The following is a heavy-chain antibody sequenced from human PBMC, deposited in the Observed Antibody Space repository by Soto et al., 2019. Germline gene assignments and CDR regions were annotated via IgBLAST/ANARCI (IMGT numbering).Heavy chain of an antibody. CDR3: ARDLVTNYYDSSGPYSAYFDY. CDR1: GGSISSGGYY. D-gene: IGHD3-22*01. J-gene: IGHJ4*02. Sequence: SETLSLTCTVSGGSISSGGYYWSWIRQHPGKGLEWIGYIYYSGSTYYNPSLKSRVTISVDTSKNQFSLKLSSVTAADTAVYYCARDLVTNYYDSSGPYSAYFDYWGQGTLVTVYS. V-gene: IGHV4-31*03. CDR2: IYYSGST.